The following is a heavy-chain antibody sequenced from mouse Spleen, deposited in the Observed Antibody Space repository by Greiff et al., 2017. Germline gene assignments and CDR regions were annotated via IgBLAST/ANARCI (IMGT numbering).Heavy chain of an antibody. V-gene: IGHV5-9*04. D-gene: IGHD2-4*01. CDR1: GFTFSSYA. J-gene: IGHJ2*01. Sequence: EVKLVESGGGLVKRGGSLKLSCAASGFTFSSYAMSWVRQTPEKRLEWVATISSGGGNTYYPDSVKGRFTISRDNAKNTLYLQMSSLKSEDTAMYYCARRVYYDYGGNFDYWGQGTTLTVSS. CDR3: ARRVYYDYGGNFDY. CDR2: ISSGGGNT.